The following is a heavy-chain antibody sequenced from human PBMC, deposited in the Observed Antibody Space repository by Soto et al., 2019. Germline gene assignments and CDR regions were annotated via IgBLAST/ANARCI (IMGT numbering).Heavy chain of an antibody. Sequence: QVQVVQSGAEVKRPGASVTVSCKASGYTFTNYYIHCVRQAPGQGLEWMGIINTGSGNTIYAQKFQGRVSMTRDTSTRTVYMELSSLRSEDTAVYYCARSDSEYYGLAVWGQGTTVTVSS. CDR2: INTGSGNT. J-gene: IGHJ6*02. CDR1: GYTFTNYY. V-gene: IGHV1-46*01. CDR3: ARSDSEYYGLAV.